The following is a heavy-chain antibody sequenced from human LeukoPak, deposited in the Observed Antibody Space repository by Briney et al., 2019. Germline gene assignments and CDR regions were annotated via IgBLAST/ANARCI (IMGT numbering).Heavy chain of an antibody. Sequence: PSETLSLTCAVYGGSFSGYYWSWIRQPPGKGLEWIGEINHSGSTNYNPSLKSRVTISVDTSKNQFSLKLSSMTAADTAVYYCARGPYSIVVVTAIPDYFDYWGQGTLVTVSS. CDR1: GGSFSGYY. CDR2: INHSGST. J-gene: IGHJ4*02. D-gene: IGHD2-21*02. V-gene: IGHV4-34*01. CDR3: ARGPYSIVVVTAIPDYFDY.